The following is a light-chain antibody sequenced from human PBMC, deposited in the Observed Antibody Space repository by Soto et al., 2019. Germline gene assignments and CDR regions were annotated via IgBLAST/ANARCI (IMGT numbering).Light chain of an antibody. J-gene: IGLJ1*01. Sequence: SALTQPAYVYGLPRQSIIISCTGTSSDVGGYNYVSWYQQHPGKAPKLMIYDVRNRPSGVSNRFSGSKSVNTASLTISGLQAEDEADYYCSSYTTVSTYVFGTGTKVT. CDR1: SSDVGGYNY. CDR2: DVR. CDR3: SSYTTVSTYV. V-gene: IGLV2-14*01.